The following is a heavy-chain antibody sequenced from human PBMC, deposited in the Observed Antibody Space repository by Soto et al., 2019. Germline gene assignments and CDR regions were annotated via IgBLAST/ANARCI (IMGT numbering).Heavy chain of an antibody. V-gene: IGHV4-61*03. CDR3: AGGNDGKKVAY. D-gene: IGHD5-12*01. J-gene: IGHJ4*02. CDR1: GGSVSSEHYY. CDR2: FYYTGST. Sequence: QVQLQESGPGLVKSSETLSLTCTVSGGSVSSEHYYWNWIRQPPGKGLEWIGYFYYTGSTNYNPSLESRLTMSVDMSKNHFSLKLNSVTAADTAVYYCAGGNDGKKVAYWGQGTLVTVSS.